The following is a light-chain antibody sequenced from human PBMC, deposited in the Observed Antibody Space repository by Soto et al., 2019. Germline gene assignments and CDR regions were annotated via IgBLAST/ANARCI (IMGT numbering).Light chain of an antibody. J-gene: IGLJ1*01. CDR1: SSDIGAYKY. Sequence: QSALTQPASVSGSPGQSITISCAGTSSDIGAYKYVSWYQQHPGNAPQLMIFDVTNRPSGVSNRFSGSKSGNTASLTISGLQAEDEADYYCSSYSSGTSSYVFGTGTKLTVL. CDR2: DVT. V-gene: IGLV2-14*01. CDR3: SSYSSGTSSYV.